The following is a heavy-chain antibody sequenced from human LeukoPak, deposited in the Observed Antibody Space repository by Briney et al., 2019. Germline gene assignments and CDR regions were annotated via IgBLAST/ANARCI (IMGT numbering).Heavy chain of an antibody. D-gene: IGHD3-10*01. CDR2: IFGSGGDT. CDR3: ARYLSGTYYNGFDY. Sequence: PGGSLRLSCAASGFTFRSYVMSWVRQAPGKGLEWVSSIFGSGGDTYYADSVKGRFTSSRDNPQNALYLQMNSLRAEDTAVYYCARYLSGTYYNGFDYWGQGTLVTVSS. V-gene: IGHV3-23*01. J-gene: IGHJ4*02. CDR1: GFTFRSYV.